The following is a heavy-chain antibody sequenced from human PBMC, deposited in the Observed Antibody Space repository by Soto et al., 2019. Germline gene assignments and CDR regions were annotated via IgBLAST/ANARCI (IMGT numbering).Heavy chain of an antibody. J-gene: IGHJ6*02. CDR2: ISSSSSYI. D-gene: IGHD3-22*01. CDR3: ARGKHYYDSSGYGADNYYYYYGMDV. Sequence: PGGSLRLSCAASGFTFSSYSMNWVRQAPGKGLEWVSSISSSSSYIYYADSVKGRFTISRDNAKNSRYLQMNSLRAEDTAVYYCARGKHYYDSSGYGADNYYYYYGMDVWGQETTFTVSS. V-gene: IGHV3-21*01. CDR1: GFTFSSYS.